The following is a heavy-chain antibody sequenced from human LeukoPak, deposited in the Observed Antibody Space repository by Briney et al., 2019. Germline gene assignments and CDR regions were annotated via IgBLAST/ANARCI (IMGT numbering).Heavy chain of an antibody. V-gene: IGHV3-9*01. D-gene: IGHD3-22*01. CDR3: ARALYDSSGYYSHFDY. CDR2: ISWNSGSI. Sequence: GGSLRLSCAASGFTFDDYAMHWVRQAPGKGLEWVSGISWNSGSIGYADSVKGRFTISRDNAKNSLYLQMNSLRADDTAVYYCARALYDSSGYYSHFDYWGQGTLVTVSS. CDR1: GFTFDDYA. J-gene: IGHJ4*02.